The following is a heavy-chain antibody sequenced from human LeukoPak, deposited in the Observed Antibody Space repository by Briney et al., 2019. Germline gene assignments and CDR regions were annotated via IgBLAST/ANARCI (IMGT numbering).Heavy chain of an antibody. CDR2: ISSSGRTI. J-gene: IGHJ4*02. Sequence: GGSLRLSCAASGFAFSDYYMSWIRQAPGKGLEWLSYISSSGRTIYYADSVKGRFTISRDNAKNSLYLQMNSLRVEDTAVYYCARHYYHSSGHGGYWGQGTLVTVSS. V-gene: IGHV3-11*01. D-gene: IGHD3-22*01. CDR3: ARHYYHSSGHGGY. CDR1: GFAFSDYY.